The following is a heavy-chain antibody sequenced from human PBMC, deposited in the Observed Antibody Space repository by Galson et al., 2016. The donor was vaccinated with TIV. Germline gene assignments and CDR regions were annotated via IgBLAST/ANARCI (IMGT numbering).Heavy chain of an antibody. V-gene: IGHV3-49*03. Sequence: SLRLSCAASGFTFGHYAVNWFRQALGKGLEWVGFITSKXXGATTEYAASVKGRFTISRDDSRNIAYLQMNSLKTEDTAVYYCTRTAMGSTRNAFDIWGQGTVVTVSS. CDR1: GFTFGHYA. J-gene: IGHJ3*02. CDR2: ITSKXXGATT. D-gene: IGHD1-1*01. CDR3: TRTAMGSTRNAFDI.